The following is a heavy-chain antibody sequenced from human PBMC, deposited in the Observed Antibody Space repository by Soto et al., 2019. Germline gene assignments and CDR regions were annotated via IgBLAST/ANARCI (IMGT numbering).Heavy chain of an antibody. CDR3: ARGDRGAFDI. D-gene: IGHD1-26*01. CDR1: GFTFSYYW. V-gene: IGHV3-74*01. Sequence: EVQLVESGGGLVQPGESLRLSCVASGFTFSYYWMHWVRQGPGKGLVWVSRIHSDGSSTTYADSVKGRFTISRDNAKNTLYLQMNRLRAEDTAVYYCARGDRGAFDIWGQGTVVTVSS. CDR2: IHSDGSST. J-gene: IGHJ3*02.